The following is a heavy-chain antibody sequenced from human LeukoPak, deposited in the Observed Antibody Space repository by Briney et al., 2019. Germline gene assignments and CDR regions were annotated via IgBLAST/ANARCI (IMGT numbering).Heavy chain of an antibody. Sequence: PSETLSLTCTVSGASITSYYWTWIRQPPGKGLEWIGYIFYSGNTNYNPSLKSRVTISVDTSKNQFSLKLSSVTAADTAVYYCARVGYNSAFDIWGQGTMVTVSS. J-gene: IGHJ3*02. D-gene: IGHD5-24*01. CDR2: IFYSGNT. CDR3: ARVGYNSAFDI. CDR1: GASITSYY. V-gene: IGHV4-59*01.